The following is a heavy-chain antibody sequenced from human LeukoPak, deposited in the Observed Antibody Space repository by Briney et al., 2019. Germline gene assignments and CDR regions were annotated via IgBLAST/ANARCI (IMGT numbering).Heavy chain of an antibody. V-gene: IGHV3-43*02. CDR3: AKGSDEAMVSPRYRYYFDY. Sequence: GGSLRLSCAASGFTFDDYGMSWARQAPGKGLEWVSAITGSGGSTYYADSVKGRFTISRDNSKNSLYLQMNSLRAEDTALYYCAKGSDEAMVSPRYRYYFDYWGQGTLVTVSS. CDR2: ITGSGGST. CDR1: GFTFDDYG. D-gene: IGHD5-18*01. J-gene: IGHJ4*02.